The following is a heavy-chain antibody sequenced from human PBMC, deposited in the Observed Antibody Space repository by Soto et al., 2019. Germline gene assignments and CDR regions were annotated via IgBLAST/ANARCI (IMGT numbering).Heavy chain of an antibody. CDR3: ARRSRGGYYGVWFDP. D-gene: IGHD3-3*01. Sequence: SETLSITCTVSGRSISSSSYYWGWIRQPPGKGLEWIGSIYYSGSTYYNPSLKSRVTISVDTSKNQFSLKLSSVTAADTAVYYCARRSRGGYYGVWFDPWGQETLVTVSS. CDR1: GRSISSSSYY. CDR2: IYYSGST. J-gene: IGHJ5*02. V-gene: IGHV4-39*01.